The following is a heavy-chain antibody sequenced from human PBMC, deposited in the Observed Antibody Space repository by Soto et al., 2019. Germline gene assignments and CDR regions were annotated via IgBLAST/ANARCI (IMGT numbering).Heavy chain of an antibody. CDR2: IKHSGST. V-gene: IGHV4-34*01. CDR1: GGSFSGYY. J-gene: IGHJ4*02. Sequence: QVQLQQWGAGLLKPSETLSLTCAVYGGSFSGYYWTWIRQPPGTGLEWIGEIKHSGSTNYNPSLKSRLTISVDTSKNQFSLKLTSVTAADTDVYDCARDKITGLFDYWGQGTLVTVSS. D-gene: IGHD2-8*02. CDR3: ARDKITGLFDY.